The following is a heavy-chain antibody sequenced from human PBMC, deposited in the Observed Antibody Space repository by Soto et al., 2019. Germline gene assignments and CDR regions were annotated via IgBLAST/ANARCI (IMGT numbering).Heavy chain of an antibody. CDR1: GYTFTGYY. J-gene: IGHJ3*02. V-gene: IGHV1-2*02. Sequence: QVQLVQSGAEVKKPGASVKVSCKASGYTFTGYYIHWVRQAPGQGLEWMGWINPNSGGTNYAQKFQGRVTMTRDTSISTAYMELSRLRSDDTAVYYCARAGGVAQRDSSGYYYGDSAFDIWGQGTMVTVSS. CDR3: ARAGGVAQRDSSGYYYGDSAFDI. D-gene: IGHD3-22*01. CDR2: INPNSGGT.